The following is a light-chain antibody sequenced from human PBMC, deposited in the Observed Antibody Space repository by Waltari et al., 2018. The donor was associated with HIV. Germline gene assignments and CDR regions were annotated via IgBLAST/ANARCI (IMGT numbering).Light chain of an antibody. CDR3: HQSSSLPHT. Sequence: EIELTQSPDFQSVTPKEKVNITCRASQSIGSSLHWYQQKPDQSPKLRIKYASKSFSGVPSRFSGSGSGTDFTLTIDSLEAGDAATYYCHQSSSLPHTFGQGTKLEIK. CDR2: YAS. CDR1: QSIGSS. J-gene: IGKJ2*01. V-gene: IGKV6-21*01.